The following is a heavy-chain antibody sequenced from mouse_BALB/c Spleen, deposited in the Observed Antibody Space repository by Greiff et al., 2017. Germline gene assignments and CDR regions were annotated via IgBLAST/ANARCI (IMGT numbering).Heavy chain of an antibody. Sequence: EVKVVESGGGLVKPGGSLKLSCAASGFTFSSYAMSWVRQSPEKRLEWVAEISSGGSYTYYPDTVTGRFTISRDNAKNTLYLEMSSLRSEDTAMYYCARDQGTTAIAYWGQGTLVTVSA. D-gene: IGHD1-2*01. CDR1: GFTFSSYA. J-gene: IGHJ3*01. CDR3: ARDQGTTAIAY. V-gene: IGHV5-9-4*01. CDR2: ISSGGSYT.